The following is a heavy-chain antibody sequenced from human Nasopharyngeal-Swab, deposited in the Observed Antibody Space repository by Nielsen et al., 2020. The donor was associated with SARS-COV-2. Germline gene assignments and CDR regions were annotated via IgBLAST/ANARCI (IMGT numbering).Heavy chain of an antibody. CDR2: IIPIFGTA. V-gene: IGHV1-69*01. CDR3: ARGFWGRTTGTTRYDAFDI. Sequence: WVRQAPGQGLEWMGGIIPIFGTANYAQKFQGRVTITADESTSTAYMDLSSLRSEDTAVYYCARGFWGRTTGTTRYDAFDIWGQGTMVTVSS. D-gene: IGHD1-1*01. J-gene: IGHJ3*02.